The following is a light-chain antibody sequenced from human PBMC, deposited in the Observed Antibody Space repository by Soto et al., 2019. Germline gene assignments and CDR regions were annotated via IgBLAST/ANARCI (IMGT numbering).Light chain of an antibody. CDR1: RAITNH. V-gene: IGKV1-39*01. CDR3: QQNYITPLT. CDR2: AAS. J-gene: IGKJ4*01. Sequence: DVQLTQSPSPLSASVGDRVSISCRASRAITNHLNWYQQKPGKAPILLVCAASTLETGVPSRFSGSGSGTHFTLTIDNLQPEDVATYFCQQNYITPLTFGGGTKVEI.